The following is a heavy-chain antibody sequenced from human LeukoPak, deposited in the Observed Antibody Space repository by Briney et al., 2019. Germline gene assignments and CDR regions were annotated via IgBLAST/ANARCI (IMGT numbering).Heavy chain of an antibody. CDR1: GFTFSSYW. D-gene: IGHD3-22*01. CDR3: ARVNSGDSSGYYYIPIPYYYYYYMDV. CDR2: IKQDGSEK. J-gene: IGHJ6*03. V-gene: IGHV3-7*01. Sequence: PGGSLRLSCAASGFTFSSYWMSWVRQAPGKGLEWVANIKQDGSEKYYVDSVKGRFTISRDNAKNSLYLQMNSLRAEDTAVYYCARVNSGDSSGYYYIPIPYYYYYYMDVWGKGTTVTVSS.